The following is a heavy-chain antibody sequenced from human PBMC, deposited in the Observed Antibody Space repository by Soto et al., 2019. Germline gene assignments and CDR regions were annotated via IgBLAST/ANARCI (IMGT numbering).Heavy chain of an antibody. CDR2: ISSSSSTI. CDR1: GFTFSSYS. V-gene: IGHV3-48*01. Sequence: EVQLVESGGGLVQPGGSLRLSCAASGFTFSSYSMNWVRQAPGKGLEWVSYISSSSSTIYYADSVKGRFTISRDNAKNALYLQRNSLRAGDTAVYYCAAAVTMVRGDVWGQGTTVTVSS. D-gene: IGHD3-10*01. CDR3: AAAVTMVRGDV. J-gene: IGHJ6*02.